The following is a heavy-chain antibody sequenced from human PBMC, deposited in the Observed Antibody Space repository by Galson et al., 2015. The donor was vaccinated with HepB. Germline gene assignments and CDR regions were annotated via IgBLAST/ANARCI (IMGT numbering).Heavy chain of an antibody. J-gene: IGHJ6*03. CDR2: TNGGETHK. Sequence: SLRLSCAASGFHFSDYWMHWVRQVPGKGLVWVSNTNGGETHKRYADSVTGRFTISGDNAKNTVYLQMDSLRVEGPAVSYCARGRGPRAFYDYYMDVWGKGTTVTVSS. V-gene: IGHV3-74*01. CDR1: GFHFSDYW. CDR3: ARGRGPRAFYDYYMDV.